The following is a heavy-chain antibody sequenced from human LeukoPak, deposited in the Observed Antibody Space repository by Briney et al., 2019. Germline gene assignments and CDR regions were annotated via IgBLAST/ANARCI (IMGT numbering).Heavy chain of an antibody. CDR3: ARDSSTYKPLDY. J-gene: IGHJ4*02. Sequence: SVKVSCKASGYTFTSHGISWVRQAPGQGLEWMGGIIPIFGTAKYAQKFQGRATITADKSTSTAYMELSSLRSEDTAVYYCARDSSTYKPLDYWGQGTLVTVSS. V-gene: IGHV1-69*06. D-gene: IGHD6-13*01. CDR2: IIPIFGTA. CDR1: GYTFTSHG.